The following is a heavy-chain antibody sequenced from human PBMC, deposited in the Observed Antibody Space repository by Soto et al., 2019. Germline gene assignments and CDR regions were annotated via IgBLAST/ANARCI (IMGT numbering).Heavy chain of an antibody. Sequence: ASLKVSCKASGYTFTSYAMHWVRQAPGQRLEWMGWINAGNGNTKYSQKFQGRVTITRDTSASTAYMELSSLRSEDTAVYYCARGTCSGGSCYSPNRHWFDPWGQG. V-gene: IGHV1-3*01. CDR3: ARGTCSGGSCYSPNRHWFDP. CDR2: INAGNGNT. J-gene: IGHJ5*02. D-gene: IGHD2-15*01. CDR1: GYTFTSYA.